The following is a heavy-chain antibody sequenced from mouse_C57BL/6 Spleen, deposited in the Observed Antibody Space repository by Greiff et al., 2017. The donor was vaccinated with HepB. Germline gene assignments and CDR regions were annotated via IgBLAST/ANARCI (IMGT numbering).Heavy chain of an antibody. J-gene: IGHJ4*01. CDR3: ARRWLLFLAMDY. CDR2: ISSGSSTI. Sequence: EVKVEESGGGLVKPGGSLKLSCAASGFTFSDYGMHWVRQAPEKGLEWVAYISSGSSTIYYADTVKGRFTISRDNAKNTLFLQMTSLRSEDTAMYYCARRWLLFLAMDYWGQGTSVIVSS. D-gene: IGHD2-3*01. CDR1: GFTFSDYG. V-gene: IGHV5-17*01.